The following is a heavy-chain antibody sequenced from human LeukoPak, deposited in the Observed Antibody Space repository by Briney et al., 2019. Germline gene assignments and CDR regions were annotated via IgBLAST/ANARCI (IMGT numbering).Heavy chain of an antibody. J-gene: IGHJ4*02. Sequence: GGSLRLSCAASGFTFSSYAMSWVRQAPGKGLEWVSAISGSGGSTYYADSVRGRFTISRDNSKNTLYLQMNSLRAEDTAVYYCAKSARYCSSTSCSGGLNYWGQGTLVTVSS. CDR1: GFTFSSYA. D-gene: IGHD2-2*01. CDR3: AKSARYCSSTSCSGGLNY. V-gene: IGHV3-23*01. CDR2: ISGSGGST.